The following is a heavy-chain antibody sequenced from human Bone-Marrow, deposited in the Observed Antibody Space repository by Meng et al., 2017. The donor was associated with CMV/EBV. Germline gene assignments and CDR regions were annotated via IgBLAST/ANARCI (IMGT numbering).Heavy chain of an antibody. D-gene: IGHD6-13*01. CDR3: ARGGSSSWRQGVLDY. J-gene: IGHJ4*02. CDR1: GFSFDDYG. V-gene: IGHV3-20*01. CDR2: LDWNGGGT. Sequence: GESLKLSCAASGFSFDDYGMSWVRQAPGKGLEWVSGLDWNGGGTGYADSVKGRFTISRDNAKNSLYLQMNSLRAEDTALYLCARGGSSSWRQGVLDYWGQGTLVTVSS.